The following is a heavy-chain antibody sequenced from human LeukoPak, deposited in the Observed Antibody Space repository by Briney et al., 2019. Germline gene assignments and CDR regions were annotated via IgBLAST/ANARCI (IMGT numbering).Heavy chain of an antibody. J-gene: IGHJ4*02. CDR1: GYSFTSYW. D-gene: IGHD5-18*01. CDR3: ARRGAENTATESLGY. CDR2: IYPGDSDT. Sequence: GESLKISCKGSGYSFTSYWIGWVRQMPGKGLEWMGIIYPGDSDTRYSPSFQGQVTISADKSISTAYLQWSSLKASDTAMYYCARRGAENTATESLGYWGQGTLVTVSS. V-gene: IGHV5-51*01.